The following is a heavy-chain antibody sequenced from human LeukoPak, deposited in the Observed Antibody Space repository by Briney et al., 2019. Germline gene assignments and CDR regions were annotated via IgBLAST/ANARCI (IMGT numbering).Heavy chain of an antibody. CDR1: GYTFTSYD. V-gene: IGHV1-8*01. J-gene: IGHJ6*04. Sequence: ASVKVSCKASGYTFTSYDINWVRQATGQGLEWMGWMNPNSGNTGYAQKFQGRVTITTDESTSTAYMELSSLRSEDTAVYYCARGAPIVVPAARFDVWGKGTTVTVSS. D-gene: IGHD2-2*01. CDR2: MNPNSGNT. CDR3: ARGAPIVVPAARFDV.